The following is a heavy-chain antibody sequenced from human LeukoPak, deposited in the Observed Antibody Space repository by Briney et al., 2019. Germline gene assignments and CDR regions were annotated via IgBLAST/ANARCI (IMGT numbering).Heavy chain of an antibody. CDR1: GFSFSSYS. Sequence: PGGSLRLSCAASGFSFSSYSMNWVRQAPGKGLEWVASISMSNFYIYYADSVKGRFTISRDNTKNSLYLQMNSLRVDDTAVYYCARDPSPRTSYYYFYMDVWGKGTTVTVSS. D-gene: IGHD2-2*01. J-gene: IGHJ6*03. CDR3: ARDPSPRTSYYYFYMDV. CDR2: ISMSNFYI. V-gene: IGHV3-21*01.